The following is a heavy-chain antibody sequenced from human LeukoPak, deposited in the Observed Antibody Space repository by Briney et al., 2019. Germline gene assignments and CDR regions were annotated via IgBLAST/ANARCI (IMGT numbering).Heavy chain of an antibody. V-gene: IGHV4-4*09. CDR3: ARHADYDFWSGYFSWFDP. D-gene: IGHD3-3*01. Sequence: SETLSLTCTVSGGSISSYYWSWIRQPPGKGLEWIGYIYTSGSTNYNPSLKSRVTISVDTSKNQFSLKLSSATAADTAVYYCARHADYDFWSGYFSWFDPWGQGTLVTVSS. J-gene: IGHJ5*02. CDR2: IYTSGST. CDR1: GGSISSYY.